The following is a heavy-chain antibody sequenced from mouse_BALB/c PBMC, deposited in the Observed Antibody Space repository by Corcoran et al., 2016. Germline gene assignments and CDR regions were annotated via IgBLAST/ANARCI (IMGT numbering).Heavy chain of an antibody. CDR3: ARWDWYFDV. Sequence: VQLQQSGAELVKPGASVKLSCTASGFNIKDTDMHWVKQRPEQGLEWIGRIDPANGNTKYDPKFQGKATITADTSSNTAYLQLSSLTSEDTAVYYCARWDWYFDVWGAGTTVTVSS. CDR1: GFNIKDTD. CDR2: IDPANGNT. V-gene: IGHV14-3*02. J-gene: IGHJ1*01.